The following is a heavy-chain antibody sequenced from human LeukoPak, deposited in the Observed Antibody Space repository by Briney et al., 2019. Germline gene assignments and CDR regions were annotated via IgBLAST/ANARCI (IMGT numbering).Heavy chain of an antibody. CDR1: GFTFSNYD. CDR3: ARDSPGTTASDY. D-gene: IGHD1-1*01. J-gene: IGHJ4*02. CDR2: ISYDGTNK. V-gene: IGHV3-30*03. Sequence: GGSLRLSCAASGFTFSNYDMHWVRQAPGKGLEWVAFISYDGTNKYYADSVKGRFTFSRDNSKYTLYLQMNSLRAEDTAVYYCARDSPGTTASDYWGQGTLVTVSS.